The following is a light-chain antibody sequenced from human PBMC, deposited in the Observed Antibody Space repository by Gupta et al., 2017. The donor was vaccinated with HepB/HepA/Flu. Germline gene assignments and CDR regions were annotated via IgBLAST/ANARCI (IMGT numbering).Light chain of an antibody. CDR1: SSNIGNDN. J-gene: IGLJ1*01. CDR3: VGWDDSLSGYV. CDR2: NDN. Sequence: QPVLTQPPSASGTPGQRVTISCSGSSSNIGNDNAYWYQQLPGTAPKLLIYNDNQRPSGVPERFSVSKSGTTASLAISGLRSEDEADYYCVGWDDSLSGYVFGAGTKVTVL. V-gene: IGLV1-47*02.